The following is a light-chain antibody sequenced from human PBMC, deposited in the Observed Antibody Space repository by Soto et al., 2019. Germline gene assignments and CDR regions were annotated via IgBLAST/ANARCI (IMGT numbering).Light chain of an antibody. CDR2: TVS. CDR3: SSYSSSTTLEV. CDR1: SSDVGGYNY. J-gene: IGLJ2*01. V-gene: IGLV2-14*01. Sequence: QSALTQPASVSGSPGQSITISCTGTSSDVGGYNYVSWYQQHPGKAPKLMIYTVSNRPSGVSNRFSGSKSGNTASLTISGLQAEDEADYYCSSYSSSTTLEVFGGGTKL.